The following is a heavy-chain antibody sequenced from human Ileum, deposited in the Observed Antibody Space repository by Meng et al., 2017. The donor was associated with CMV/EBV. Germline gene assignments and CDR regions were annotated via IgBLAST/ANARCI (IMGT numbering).Heavy chain of an antibody. V-gene: IGHV4-30-4*08. CDR1: GSSISSGDYY. Sequence: GQLQESGPGLGKPSQTLSLTCTVSGSSISSGDYYWSWIRQPPGKGLEWIGYIYYSGSTYYNPSLKSRVTISVDTSKNQFSLKLSSVTAADTAVYYCAREIPSSSWYYLDYWGQGTLVTVSS. CDR3: AREIPSSSWYYLDY. D-gene: IGHD6-13*01. J-gene: IGHJ4*02. CDR2: IYYSGST.